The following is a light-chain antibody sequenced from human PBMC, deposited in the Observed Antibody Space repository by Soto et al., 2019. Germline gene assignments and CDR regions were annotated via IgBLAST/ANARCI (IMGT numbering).Light chain of an antibody. CDR1: QSVSSN. CDR2: DAS. CDR3: QKYNTWPLT. V-gene: IGKV3-15*01. Sequence: ETVMTQSPATLSVSPGERPTLSCRASQSVSSNLAWYQQKPGQAPRLLIYDASTRATGIPARFSRSGSGTEFTLTISSLQSEDFAVYYCQKYNTWPLTFGPGTKVDIK. J-gene: IGKJ3*01.